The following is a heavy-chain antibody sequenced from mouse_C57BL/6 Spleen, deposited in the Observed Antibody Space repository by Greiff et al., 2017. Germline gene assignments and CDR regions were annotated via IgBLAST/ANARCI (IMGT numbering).Heavy chain of an antibody. Sequence: VQRVESGAELVKPGASVKMSCKASGYTFTTYPIEWMKQNHGKSLEWIGNFHPYNDDTKYNEKFKGKATLTVEKSSSTVYLELSRLTSDDSAVYYCARGGYYSYAMDYWGQGTSVTVSS. D-gene: IGHD2-3*01. CDR3: ARGGYYSYAMDY. CDR2: FHPYNDDT. CDR1: GYTFTTYP. V-gene: IGHV1-47*01. J-gene: IGHJ4*01.